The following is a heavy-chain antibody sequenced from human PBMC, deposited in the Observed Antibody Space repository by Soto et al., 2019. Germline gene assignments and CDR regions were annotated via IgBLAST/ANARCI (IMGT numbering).Heavy chain of an antibody. V-gene: IGHV4-39*01. J-gene: IGHJ4*02. D-gene: IGHD3-16*01. CDR1: GGSISSRDSY. CDR3: ARGFGRSHFDY. Sequence: SETLSLTCTVSGGSISSRDSYWGWIRQPPGKGLEWIGSFHYSGSTYYNPSLKSRVTISVDTSKNQLSLRVTSVTAADTAVYYCARGFGRSHFDYWGQGTLVTVSS. CDR2: FHYSGST.